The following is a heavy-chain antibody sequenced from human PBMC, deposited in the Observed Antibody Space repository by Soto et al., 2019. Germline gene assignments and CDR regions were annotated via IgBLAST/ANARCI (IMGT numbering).Heavy chain of an antibody. V-gene: IGHV4-31*03. CDR1: GGSISSGGYY. J-gene: IGHJ4*02. Sequence: PSETLSLTCTVSGGSISSGGYYWSWIRQHPGKGLEWIGYIYYSGSTYHNPSLKSRVTISVDTSKNQFSLKLSSVTAADTAVYYCARVSRRGSDPLWYPFDYWGQGTLVTSPQ. CDR2: IYYSGST. CDR3: ARVSRRGSDPLWYPFDY. D-gene: IGHD3-10*01.